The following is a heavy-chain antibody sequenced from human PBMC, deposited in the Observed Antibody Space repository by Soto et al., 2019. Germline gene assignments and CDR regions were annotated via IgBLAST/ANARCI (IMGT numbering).Heavy chain of an antibody. D-gene: IGHD2-21*01. J-gene: IGHJ6*03. CDR2: INHSGST. CDR1: GGSFSGYY. V-gene: IGHV4-34*01. CDR3: ARERTYGRYYYYMAV. Sequence: QVQLQQWGAGLLKPSETLSLTCAVYGGSFSGYYWSWIRQPPGKGLEWIGEINHSGSTNYNPSLKSRVTISVDTSKHQFSLKLSSVTAADTAVYYCARERTYGRYYYYMAVWGKGTTVTVSS.